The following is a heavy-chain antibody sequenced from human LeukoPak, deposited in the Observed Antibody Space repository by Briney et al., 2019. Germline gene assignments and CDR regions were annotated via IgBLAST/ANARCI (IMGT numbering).Heavy chain of an antibody. Sequence: SETLSLTCAVHGGSFFDYYWTWIRQPPGKGLEWIGEINHSGSTNYNPSLKSRVTISVDTSKNHFSLRLNSLTAADTAVYYCARGKRYSSSWNFSYLDYWGQGTLVTVSS. J-gene: IGHJ4*02. D-gene: IGHD6-13*01. V-gene: IGHV4-34*01. CDR1: GGSFFDYY. CDR3: ARGKRYSSSWNFSYLDY. CDR2: INHSGST.